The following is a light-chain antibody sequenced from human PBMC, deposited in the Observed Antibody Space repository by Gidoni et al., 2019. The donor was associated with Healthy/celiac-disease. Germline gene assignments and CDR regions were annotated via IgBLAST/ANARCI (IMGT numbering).Light chain of an antibody. CDR2: DVS. V-gene: IGKV1-33*01. CDR3: QHYDSLPVT. Sequence: LLIYDVSKLERGVPSRFSGSGSGTDFTFTISDLQPEDVATYYCQHYDSLPVTFGGGTKVEIE. J-gene: IGKJ4*01.